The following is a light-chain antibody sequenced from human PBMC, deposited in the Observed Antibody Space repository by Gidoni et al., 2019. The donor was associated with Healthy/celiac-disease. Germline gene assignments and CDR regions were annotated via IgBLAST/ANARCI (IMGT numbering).Light chain of an antibody. CDR2: DAS. J-gene: IGKJ4*01. V-gene: IGKV1-33*01. CDR1: QDISNY. CDR3: QQYDNLPLT. Sequence: IHMTPSPSSLSASVGDRVTITCQASQDISNYLNWYQQKPGKAPKRLIYDASNLETGVPSRFSGSGSGTEFTFTISSLQPEDIATYYCQQYDNLPLTFGGGTKVEIK.